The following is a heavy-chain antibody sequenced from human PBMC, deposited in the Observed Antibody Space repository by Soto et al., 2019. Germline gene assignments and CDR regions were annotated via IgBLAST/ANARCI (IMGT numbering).Heavy chain of an antibody. D-gene: IGHD3-22*01. V-gene: IGHV1-3*01. CDR3: ARGGYFDSSNYLAY. CDR1: GYTFTSYG. J-gene: IGHJ4*02. CDR2: INPGNGNT. Sequence: ASVKVSCKASGYTFTSYGINWVRQAPGRGLEWMGWINPGNGNTKYSQQFQGRVIIDRDTSASTAYMELSSLRSEDTAVCYCARGGYFDSSNYLAYWGLGTLVTVSS.